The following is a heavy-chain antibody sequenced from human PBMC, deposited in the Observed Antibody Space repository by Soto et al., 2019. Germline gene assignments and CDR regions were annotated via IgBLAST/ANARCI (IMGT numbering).Heavy chain of an antibody. CDR2: INHSGST. V-gene: IGHV4-34*01. J-gene: IGHJ5*02. Sequence: SETLSLTCAVYGVSFSGYYWSWIRQPPGKGLEWIGEINHSGSTNYNPSLKSRVTISVDTSKNQFSLKLSSVTAADTAVYYCARDYYDSSGYYGGFDPWGQGTLVTVSS. CDR1: GVSFSGYY. CDR3: ARDYYDSSGYYGGFDP. D-gene: IGHD3-22*01.